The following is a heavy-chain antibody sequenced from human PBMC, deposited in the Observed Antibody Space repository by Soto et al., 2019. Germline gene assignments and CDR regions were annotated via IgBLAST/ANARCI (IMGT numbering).Heavy chain of an antibody. Sequence: ASVKVSCKASGYTFTSYGISWVRQAPGQGLEWMGWISAYNGNTNYAQKLQGRVTMTSDTSTSTAYMELRSLRSDDTAVYYCARVAYYDRFLSYGMDVWGQGTTVTVSS. CDR3: ARVAYYDRFLSYGMDV. J-gene: IGHJ6*02. CDR2: ISAYNGNT. V-gene: IGHV1-18*01. D-gene: IGHD3-22*01. CDR1: GYTFTSYG.